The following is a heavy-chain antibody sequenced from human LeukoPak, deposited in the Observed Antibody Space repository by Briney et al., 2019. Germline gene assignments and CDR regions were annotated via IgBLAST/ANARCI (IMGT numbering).Heavy chain of an antibody. D-gene: IGHD6-19*01. CDR3: ARSEDYDIAVAVGVYYYYYYGMDV. V-gene: IGHV1-18*01. J-gene: IGHJ6*02. CDR2: ISAYNGNT. Sequence: ASVKVSCKASGYTFTSYGISWVRQAPGQGLEWMGWISAYNGNTSYAQKLQGRVTMTTDTSTSTAYMELRSLRSDDTAVYYCARSEDYDIAVAVGVYYYYYYGMDVWGQGTTVTVSS. CDR1: GYTFTSYG.